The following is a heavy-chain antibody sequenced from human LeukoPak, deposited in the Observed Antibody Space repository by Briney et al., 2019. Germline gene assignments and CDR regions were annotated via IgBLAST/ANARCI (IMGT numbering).Heavy chain of an antibody. CDR1: GFTFSSYA. Sequence: PGGSLRLSCAASGFTFSSYAMTWVRQAPGKGLEWVSAISGSGGSTYYADSVKGRFTISRDNSKNTLYLQMDSLRAEDTAVYSCAKGGGYCSSATCWYYFDSWGQGTLVTVSS. CDR3: AKGGGYCSSATCWYYFDS. V-gene: IGHV3-23*01. J-gene: IGHJ4*02. CDR2: ISGSGGST. D-gene: IGHD2-2*01.